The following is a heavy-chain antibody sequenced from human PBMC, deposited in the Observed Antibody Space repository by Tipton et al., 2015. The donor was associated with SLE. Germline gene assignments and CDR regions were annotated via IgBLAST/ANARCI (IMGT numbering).Heavy chain of an antibody. CDR1: GFTFSSYG. D-gene: IGHD6-19*01. CDR3: AKDGRGWADTSLDY. V-gene: IGHV3-30*02. J-gene: IGHJ4*02. Sequence: GSLRLSCAASGFTFSSYGMHWVRQAPGKGLEWVAFIRYDGSNKYYADSVKGRFTISRDNSKNTLYLQMNSLRAEDTAVYYCAKDGRGWADTSLDYWGQGTLVTVSS. CDR2: IRYDGSNK.